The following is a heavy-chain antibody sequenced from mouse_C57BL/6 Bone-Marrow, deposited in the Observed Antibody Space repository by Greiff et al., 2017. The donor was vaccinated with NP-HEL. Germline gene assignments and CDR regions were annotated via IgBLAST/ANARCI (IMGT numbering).Heavy chain of an antibody. Sequence: VQLQQPGAELVKPGASVKMSCKASGYTFTSYWITWVKQRPGQGLEWIGDIYPGSGSTNYNEKFKSKATLTVVTSSSTAYMQLSSLTSEDSAVYYCARWDYWGQGTSVTVSS. V-gene: IGHV1-55*01. CDR2: IYPGSGST. CDR1: GYTFTSYW. J-gene: IGHJ4*01. CDR3: ARWDY.